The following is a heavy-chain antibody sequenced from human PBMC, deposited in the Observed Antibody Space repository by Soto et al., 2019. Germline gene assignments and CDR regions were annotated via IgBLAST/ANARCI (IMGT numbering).Heavy chain of an antibody. D-gene: IGHD1-26*01. CDR1: GFRFSDYG. V-gene: IGHV3-30*18. CDR3: AKMDADLLPYYYYGMDV. Sequence: QVQLVESGGGVVQPGRSLRLSCAASGFRFSDYGIHWVRQAPGKGLEWLALISDDGSKKFYTDSVKGRFTISRDNSKNTMYLQIDRLRAEETAVYYCAKMDADLLPYYYYGMDVWGQGTTVTVSS. CDR2: ISDDGSKK. J-gene: IGHJ6*02.